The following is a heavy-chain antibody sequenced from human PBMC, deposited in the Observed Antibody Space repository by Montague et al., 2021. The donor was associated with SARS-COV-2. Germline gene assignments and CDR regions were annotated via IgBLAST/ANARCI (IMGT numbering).Heavy chain of an antibody. J-gene: IGHJ3*02. CDR2: IYDSGTT. V-gene: IGHV4-38-2*02. Sequence: SETLSLTCTVSGFSIGSGDYWGWIRQPPVKGLEWIGSIYDSGTTXXNPXXXSRLTMSIDTSTNQFSLRLTSVTAADTAVFFCVSEKAGGLRNVFDIWGQGTTVTVSS. CDR1: GFSIGSGDY. CDR3: VSEKAGGLRNVFDI.